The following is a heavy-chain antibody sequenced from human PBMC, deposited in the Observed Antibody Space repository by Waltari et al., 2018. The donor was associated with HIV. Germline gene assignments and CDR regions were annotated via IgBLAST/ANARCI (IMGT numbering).Heavy chain of an antibody. CDR1: GYTFTSYD. V-gene: IGHV1-8*01. CDR2: MNPNSGDT. J-gene: IGHJ4*02. D-gene: IGHD6-19*01. CDR3: VRAAIYSRGCFDY. Sequence: QVQLVQSGAEVKKPGASGKVSCTASGYTFTSYDINWVRQGTGQGIEWMVWMNPNSGDTGYAQKFQGRITLTSNTSISTVYMELSSLTSEKTAVYYCVRAAIYSRGCFDYWGQGTLVTVSS.